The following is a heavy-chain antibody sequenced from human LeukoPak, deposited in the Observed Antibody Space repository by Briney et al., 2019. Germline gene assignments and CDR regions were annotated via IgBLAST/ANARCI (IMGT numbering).Heavy chain of an antibody. CDR3: AREGYYFDY. V-gene: IGHV6-1*01. J-gene: IGHJ4*02. CDR1: GDSVSSNSAA. CDR2: TYYRSKWYY. Sequence: SQTLSLTCAISGDSVSSNSAAWHWIRQSPSRGLEWLGRTYYRSKWYYDYAVSAKSRITINPDTSKNQFSLQLNSVTPEDTAVYYCAREGYYFDYWGQGTLVTVSS.